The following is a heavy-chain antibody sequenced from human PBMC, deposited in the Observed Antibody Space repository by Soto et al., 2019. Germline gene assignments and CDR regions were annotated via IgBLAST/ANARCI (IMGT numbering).Heavy chain of an antibody. CDR2: SNPYSGGT. J-gene: IGHJ6*04. CDR3: ARKPELRGSYYFYYDMDV. Sequence: ASVKVSCKASGYSFTGYYLHWVRQAPGQGLEWLGWSNPYSGGTNYAQKFQGRVTMTRDTSISTAYMELSRLRSDDTAVYYCARKPELRGSYYFYYDMDVWGEGTTVTVSS. D-gene: IGHD1-7*01. CDR1: GYSFTGYY. V-gene: IGHV1-2*02.